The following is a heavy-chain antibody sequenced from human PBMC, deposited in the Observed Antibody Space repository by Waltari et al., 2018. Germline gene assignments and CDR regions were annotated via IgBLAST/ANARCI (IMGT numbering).Heavy chain of an antibody. V-gene: IGHV3-23*04. D-gene: IGHD6-6*01. CDR2: SNAIGDYT. Sequence: EVQLVQSGGGLGQPGDSLRLSCSGSGFNFRGQAMTWVRQAPGMGRGWVPASNAIGDYTSYADSFKGRFTISRDNSKNSLYLQINTLRVDDTAIYFCARKSEGLLAARFDPWGQGALVTVSS. J-gene: IGHJ5*02. CDR3: ARKSEGLLAARFDP. CDR1: GFNFRGQA.